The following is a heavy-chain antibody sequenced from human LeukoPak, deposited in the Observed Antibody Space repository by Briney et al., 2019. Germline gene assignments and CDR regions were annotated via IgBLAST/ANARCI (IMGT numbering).Heavy chain of an antibody. CDR1: GGSFSGYY. J-gene: IGHJ4*02. D-gene: IGHD5-12*01. V-gene: IGHV4-34*01. CDR3: ARCDGDGYNHFWY. Sequence: SETLSLTCAVYGGSFSGYYWSWIRQPPGKGLEWIGEINHSGSTNYNPSLKSRVTISVDTSKNQFSLKLSSVTAADTAVYYCARCDGDGYNHFWYWGQGTLVTVSS. CDR2: INHSGST.